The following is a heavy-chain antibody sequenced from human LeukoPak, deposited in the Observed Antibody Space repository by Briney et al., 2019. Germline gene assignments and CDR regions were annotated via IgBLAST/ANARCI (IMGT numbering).Heavy chain of an antibody. CDR3: ARDIRTHYDFWSGYVDAFDI. V-gene: IGHV3-48*01. D-gene: IGHD3-3*01. Sequence: PGGSLRLSCAASGFTFSSYSMNWVRQAPGKGLEWVSYISRSSSTIYYADSVKGRFTISRDNAKNSLYLQMNSLRAEDTAVYYCARDIRTHYDFWSGYVDAFDIWGQGTMVTVSS. J-gene: IGHJ3*02. CDR2: ISRSSSTI. CDR1: GFTFSSYS.